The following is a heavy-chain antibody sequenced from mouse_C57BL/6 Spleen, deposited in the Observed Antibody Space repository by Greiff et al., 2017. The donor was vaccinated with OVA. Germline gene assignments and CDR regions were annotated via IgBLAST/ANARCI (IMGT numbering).Heavy chain of an antibody. CDR2: IYPGDGDT. V-gene: IGHV1-82*01. J-gene: IGHJ1*03. CDR1: GYAFSSSW. D-gene: IGHD1-1*01. CDR3: ARLANVGDWYFDV. Sequence: QVQLQQSGPELVKPGASVKISCKASGYAFSSSWMNWVKQRPGKGLEWIGRIYPGDGDTNYNGKFKGKATLTADKSSSTAYMQLSSLTSEDSAVYFCARLANVGDWYFDVWGTGTTVTVSS.